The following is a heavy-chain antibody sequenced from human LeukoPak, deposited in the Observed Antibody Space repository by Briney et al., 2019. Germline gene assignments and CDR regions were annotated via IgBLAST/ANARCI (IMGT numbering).Heavy chain of an antibody. CDR2: ISSSSSYI. CDR1: GFTFSSYS. J-gene: IGHJ4*02. V-gene: IGHV3-21*01. Sequence: GGSLRLSCAASGFTFSSYSMNWVRQAPGKGLEWVSSISSSSSYIYYADSVKGRFTISRDNAKNSLYLQMNSLRAEDTAVYYCARDVLLWFGEKGPFDYWGQGTLVTVSS. CDR3: ARDVLLWFGEKGPFDY. D-gene: IGHD3-10*01.